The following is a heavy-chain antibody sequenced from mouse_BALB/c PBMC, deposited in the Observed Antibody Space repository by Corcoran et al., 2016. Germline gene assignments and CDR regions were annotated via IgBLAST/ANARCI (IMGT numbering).Heavy chain of an antibody. CDR3: ARWDWYFDG. J-gene: IGHJ1*01. CDR2: IDPANGNT. CDR1: GFNIKDTY. V-gene: IGHV14-3*02. Sequence: EVQLQQSGAELVKPGASVKLSCTASGFNIKDTYMHWVKQRPEQGLEWIGRIDPANGNTTYDPKFQGKATITADTSSNTAYLQLSSLTSEDNAVDYGARWDWYFDGWGAGTTVTVSS.